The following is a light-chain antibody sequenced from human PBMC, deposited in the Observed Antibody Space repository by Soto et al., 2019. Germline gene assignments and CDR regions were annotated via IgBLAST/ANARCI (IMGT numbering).Light chain of an antibody. Sequence: DIQMTQSPSSLSASVGDRVTITCRASQSISHYLAWYQQKPGKVPKVLIYAASTLQSGFPSRFSGSGSGSGTDFTLTISSVQPDDVATYYCQKYDSAPRTLGGGTKVEIK. V-gene: IGKV1-27*01. CDR3: QKYDSAPRT. CDR1: QSISHY. CDR2: AAS. J-gene: IGKJ4*01.